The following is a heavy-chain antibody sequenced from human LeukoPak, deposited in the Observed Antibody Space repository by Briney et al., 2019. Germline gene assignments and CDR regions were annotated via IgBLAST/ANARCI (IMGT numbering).Heavy chain of an antibody. D-gene: IGHD6-6*01. J-gene: IGHJ4*02. CDR1: GGSFSGYY. CDR2: INHSGST. CDR3: ARRIRDSSSSSDY. V-gene: IGHV4-34*01. Sequence: PSETLSLTCAVYGGSFSGYYWSWIRQPPGKGLEWIGEINHSGSTNYNPSLKSRVTISVDTSKNQFSLKLSPVTAADTAVYYCARRIRDSSSSSDYWGQGTLVTVSS.